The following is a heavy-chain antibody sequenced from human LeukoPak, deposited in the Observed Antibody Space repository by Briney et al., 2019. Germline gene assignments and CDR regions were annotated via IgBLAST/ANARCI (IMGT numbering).Heavy chain of an antibody. D-gene: IGHD6-19*01. CDR3: ARGGQWLVLARAFDY. V-gene: IGHV4-34*01. CDR2: INHSGST. Sequence: PSETLSLTCAVYGGSFSGYYLSWIRQPPGKGLEWIGEINHSGSTNYHPSLKSRVTISVDTSKNQFSLKLSSVTAADTAVYYCARGGQWLVLARAFDYWGQGTLVTVSS. CDR1: GGSFSGYY. J-gene: IGHJ4*02.